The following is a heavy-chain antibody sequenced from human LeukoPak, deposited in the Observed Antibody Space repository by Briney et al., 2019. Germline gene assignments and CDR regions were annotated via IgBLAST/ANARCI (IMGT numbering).Heavy chain of an antibody. CDR2: INHSGST. D-gene: IGHD5-12*01. CDR3: ARDWLLHYYYYYGMDV. CDR1: GGSFSGYY. Sequence: SETLSLTCAVYGGSFSGYYWSWIRQPPGKGLEWIGEINHSGSTNYNPSLKSRVTISVDTSKNQFSLKLSSVTAADTAVYYCARDWLLHYYYYYGMDVWGQGTTVTVSS. V-gene: IGHV4-34*01. J-gene: IGHJ6*02.